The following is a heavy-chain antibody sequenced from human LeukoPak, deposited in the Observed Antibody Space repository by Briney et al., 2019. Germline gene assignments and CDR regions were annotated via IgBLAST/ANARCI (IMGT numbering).Heavy chain of an antibody. V-gene: IGHV4-61*02. J-gene: IGHJ4*02. CDR2: IYTSGST. D-gene: IGHD3-16*01. CDR3: ARGRMITFGRVIVPVPFDY. Sequence: PSETLSLTCTVSGGSISSGSYYWSWIRQPAGKGLEWIGRIYTSGSTNYNPSLKGRVTISVDTSKNQFSLKLSSVTAADTAVYYCARGRMITFGRVIVPVPFDYWGQGTLVTVSS. CDR1: GGSISSGSYY.